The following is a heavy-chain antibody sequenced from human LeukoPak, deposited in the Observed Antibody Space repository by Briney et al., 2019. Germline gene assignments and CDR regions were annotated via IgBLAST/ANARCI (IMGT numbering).Heavy chain of an antibody. CDR1: GFTFTKHA. CDR3: AIPPTTVTVGY. CDR2: MRGSGGTI. V-gene: IGHV3-23*01. J-gene: IGHJ4*02. D-gene: IGHD4-17*01. Sequence: GGSLRLSCAASGFTFTKHAMNWVRQAPGKGLEWVSGMRGSGGTIYYLDSVKGRFTISRDNSKNTLFLQMNSLRTEDTAVYYCAIPPTTVTVGYWGQGTLVTVSS.